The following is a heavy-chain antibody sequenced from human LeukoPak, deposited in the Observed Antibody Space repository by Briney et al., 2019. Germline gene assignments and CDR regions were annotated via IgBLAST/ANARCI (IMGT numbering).Heavy chain of an antibody. Sequence: ASVKVSCKASGYTFTGYYMHWVRQAPGQGLEWLGRINPNSGGTNYAQKFQGRVTMTRDTSTSTAYMELSRLRSDDTAVYYCARGGSSGTKTAAAGKSVYWGQGTLVTVSS. D-gene: IGHD6-13*01. CDR2: INPNSGGT. J-gene: IGHJ4*02. CDR3: ARGGSSGTKTAAAGKSVY. CDR1: GYTFTGYY. V-gene: IGHV1-2*06.